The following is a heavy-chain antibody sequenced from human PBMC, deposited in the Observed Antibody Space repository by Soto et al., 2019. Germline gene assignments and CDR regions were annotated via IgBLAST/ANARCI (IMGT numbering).Heavy chain of an antibody. CDR3: ARDVRAKAAPFDY. D-gene: IGHD6-6*01. J-gene: IGHJ4*02. CDR2: ISAYNGNT. CDR1: GCTVTTYL. Sequence: ASVKVSCKASGCTVTTYLISCVRQAPGQGLEWMGWISAYNGNTNYAQKLQGRVTMTTDTSTSTAYMELRSLRSDDTAVYYCARDVRAKAAPFDYWCQGTLVTVSS. V-gene: IGHV1-18*01.